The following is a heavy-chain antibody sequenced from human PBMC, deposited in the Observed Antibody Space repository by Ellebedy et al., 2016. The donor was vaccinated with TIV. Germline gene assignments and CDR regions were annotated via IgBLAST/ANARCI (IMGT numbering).Heavy chain of an antibody. V-gene: IGHV3-48*04. Sequence: GESLKISCAASGFTLSTYSMNWVRQAPGKGLEWVSHISFFPGIVYYADSVKGRFAISRDNDKNSLYLQMNSLRAEDTAVYFCAGSQQNWALPGFDYWGQGTLVTASS. J-gene: IGHJ4*02. D-gene: IGHD1-26*01. CDR2: ISFFPGIV. CDR3: AGSQQNWALPGFDY. CDR1: GFTLSTYS.